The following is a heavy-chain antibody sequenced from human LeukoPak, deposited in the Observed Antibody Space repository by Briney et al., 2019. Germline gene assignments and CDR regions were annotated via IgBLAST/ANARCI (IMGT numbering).Heavy chain of an antibody. Sequence: PSETLSLTCTVSGGSISSYFWSWIRQPAGKGLEWIGRMYTSGSTNCNPSLKSRVIMSVDTSKNQFSPNLSSVTAADTAVYYCAREPSTAAGTGRPLDYWGQGTLVTVSS. CDR1: GGSISSYF. D-gene: IGHD6-13*01. J-gene: IGHJ4*02. V-gene: IGHV4-4*07. CDR2: MYTSGST. CDR3: AREPSTAAGTGRPLDY.